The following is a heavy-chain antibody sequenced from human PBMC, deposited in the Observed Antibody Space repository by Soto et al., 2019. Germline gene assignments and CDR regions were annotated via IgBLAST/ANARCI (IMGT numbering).Heavy chain of an antibody. CDR1: GVSISRYF. CDR2: TYHRGST. D-gene: IGHD6-25*01. CDR3: ARIGGYHGPLDY. J-gene: IGHJ4*02. V-gene: IGHV4-59*01. Sequence: SETLSLTCSVSGVSISRYFWSWIRQAPGGGLEWIGYTYHRGSTNYSPSLKSRVAISLDTSENQFSLKVTSVTAADTAVYYCARIGGYHGPLDYWGQGTPVTVSS.